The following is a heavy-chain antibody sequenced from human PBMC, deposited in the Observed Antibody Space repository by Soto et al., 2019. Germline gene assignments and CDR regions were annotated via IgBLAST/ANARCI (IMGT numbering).Heavy chain of an antibody. CDR1: GYSFTSYW. V-gene: IGHV5-10-1*01. J-gene: IGHJ6*02. D-gene: IGHD3-16*01. CDR3: ASSSRMLYGMDV. CDR2: IDPSDSYT. Sequence: PGESLKISCKGSGYSFTSYWISWLRQMPGKGLEWMGRIDPSDSYTNYSPSFQGHVTISADKSISTAYLQWSSPKASDTAMYYCASSSRMLYGMDVWGQGTTVTVSS.